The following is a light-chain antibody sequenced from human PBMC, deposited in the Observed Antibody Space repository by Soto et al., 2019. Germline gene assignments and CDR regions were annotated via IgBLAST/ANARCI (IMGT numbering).Light chain of an antibody. CDR2: DAS. CDR1: QSVSSY. CDR3: QQRSNWPPLT. J-gene: IGKJ4*01. V-gene: IGKV3-11*01. Sequence: EIVLTQSPATLSLSPGEXATLSCRASQSVSSYLAWYQQKPGQAPRLLIYDASNRATGIPARFSGSGSGTDFTLPISSLEPEDFAVYYCQQRSNWPPLTFGGGTKVEIK.